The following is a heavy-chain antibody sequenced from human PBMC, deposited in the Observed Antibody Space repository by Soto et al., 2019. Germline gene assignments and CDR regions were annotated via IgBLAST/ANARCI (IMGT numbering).Heavy chain of an antibody. CDR3: AIWSNWNPLYYRGMDV. V-gene: IGHV1-69*08. D-gene: IGHD1-20*01. CDR2: IIPLHNTS. Sequence: SVKVSCKVSGGAFTKYSLNWVSHAPGQGLEWLGGIIPLHNTSNYSLKLLGGGSVTADISSNTVYMHLSGLTSDDTATYYCAIWSNWNPLYYRGMDVWGQGTTVTVSS. J-gene: IGHJ6*02. CDR1: GGAFTKYS.